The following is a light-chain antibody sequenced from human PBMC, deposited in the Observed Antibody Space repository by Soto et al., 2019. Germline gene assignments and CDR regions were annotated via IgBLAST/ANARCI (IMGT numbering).Light chain of an antibody. V-gene: IGKV3-15*01. J-gene: IGKJ1*01. CDR2: GAS. Sequence: EIVLTQSPGTLSLSPGERATLSCRASQSVSNNYLAWYQQKPGQAPRLLIYGASTRATGIPARFSGSGSGTEFTLTISSLQSEDFAVYYCQQYYRWPQTFGQGAKVDI. CDR3: QQYYRWPQT. CDR1: QSVSNN.